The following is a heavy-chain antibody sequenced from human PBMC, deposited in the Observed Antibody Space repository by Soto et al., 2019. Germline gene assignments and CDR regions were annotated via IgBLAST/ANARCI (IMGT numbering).Heavy chain of an antibody. V-gene: IGHV1-69*13. CDR3: AREPTYCSSTSCPYGDAFDI. J-gene: IGHJ3*02. Sequence: SVKVSCKASGGTFSSYAISWVRQAPGQGLEWMGGIIPIFGTANYAQKFQGRVTITADESTSTAYMELSSLRSEDTAVYYCAREPTYCSSTSCPYGDAFDIWGQGTMVTVS. CDR2: IIPIFGTA. CDR1: GGTFSSYA. D-gene: IGHD2-2*01.